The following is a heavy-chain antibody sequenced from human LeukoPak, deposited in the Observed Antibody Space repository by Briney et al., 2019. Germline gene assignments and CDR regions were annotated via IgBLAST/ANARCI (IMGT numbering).Heavy chain of an antibody. CDR1: GFTFGGYA. Sequence: PGGSRRLSCTAAGFTFGGYAMSWDRQAPGKGLEWVGFIRSKTFGGTPEYAASVKGRFTISRDDSKSIAYLQMNRLKPEDTAVYYCSREYFDGLWGQGTLVTVSS. J-gene: IGHJ1*01. CDR2: IRSKTFGGTP. V-gene: IGHV3-49*04. D-gene: IGHD3-9*01. CDR3: SREYFDGL.